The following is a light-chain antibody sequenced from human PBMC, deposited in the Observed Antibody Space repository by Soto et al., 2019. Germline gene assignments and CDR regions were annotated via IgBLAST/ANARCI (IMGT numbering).Light chain of an antibody. V-gene: IGKV1-39*01. CDR1: QSISSY. CDR3: QQSYSTPPWT. J-gene: IGKJ1*01. CDR2: AAS. Sequence: DIQMTQSPSSLSASVGDRVTITGRASQSISSYLNWYQQKPGKAPKLLIYAASSLQSGVPSRFSGSGSGTDFTLTLSSLQPEDFAAYYCQQSYSTPPWTFGQGTKVDIK.